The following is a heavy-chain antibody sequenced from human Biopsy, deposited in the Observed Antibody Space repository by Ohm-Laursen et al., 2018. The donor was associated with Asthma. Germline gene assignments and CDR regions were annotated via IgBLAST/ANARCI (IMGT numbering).Heavy chain of an antibody. J-gene: IGHJ4*02. V-gene: IGHV4-59*03. Sequence: SDTLSLTCTVSGGSISSYYWSWIRQPPGKGLEWIGYIYYSGSTNYNPSLKSRITISVDASKNQFSLKLNSVTAADTAIYYCAVYSSGGFDYWGQGSLVTVSS. CDR3: AVYSSGGFDY. CDR2: IYYSGST. D-gene: IGHD6-6*01. CDR1: GGSISSYY.